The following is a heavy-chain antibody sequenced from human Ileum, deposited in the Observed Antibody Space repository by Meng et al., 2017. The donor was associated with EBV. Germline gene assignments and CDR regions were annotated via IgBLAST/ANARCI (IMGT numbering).Heavy chain of an antibody. D-gene: IGHD5-24*01. CDR1: GYTFTNNN. Sequence: QVWRVQPGAEVKKPGTSVKVSCKASGYTFTNNNISGARQATGQGLEWMGWMNPKTGTAHYAQKFQGRVSMTRDTSITTAYMELSSLTSEDTAVYYCVRTLERGDYWGQGTLVTVSS. CDR3: VRTLERGDY. V-gene: IGHV1-8*01. CDR2: MNPKTGTA. J-gene: IGHJ4*02.